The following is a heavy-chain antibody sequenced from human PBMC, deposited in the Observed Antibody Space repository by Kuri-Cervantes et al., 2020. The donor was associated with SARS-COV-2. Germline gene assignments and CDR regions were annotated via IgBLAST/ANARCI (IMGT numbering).Heavy chain of an antibody. Sequence: GGSLRLSCAASGFTFDDYGMSWVRQAPGKGLEWVSGINWNGGSTGYADSVKGRFTISRDNSKNTLYLQMNSLRAEDTAVYYCARSGIAARYDAFDIWGQGTMVTVSS. CDR2: INWNGGST. J-gene: IGHJ3*02. CDR3: ARSGIAARYDAFDI. CDR1: GFTFDDYG. V-gene: IGHV3-20*04. D-gene: IGHD6-6*01.